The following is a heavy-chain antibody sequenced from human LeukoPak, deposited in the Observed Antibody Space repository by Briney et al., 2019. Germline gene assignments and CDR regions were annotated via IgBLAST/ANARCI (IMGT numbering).Heavy chain of an antibody. CDR3: ARSRVGSSWYYFDY. D-gene: IGHD6-13*01. Sequence: PSETLSLTCTVSGGSISSYYWSWIRQPPGKGLEWIGYIYYSGSTNYNPSLKSRVTISVDTSKNQFSLKLSSVTAADTAVYYCARSRVGSSWYYFDYWGQGTLVTVSS. V-gene: IGHV4-59*01. CDR2: IYYSGST. J-gene: IGHJ4*02. CDR1: GGSISSYY.